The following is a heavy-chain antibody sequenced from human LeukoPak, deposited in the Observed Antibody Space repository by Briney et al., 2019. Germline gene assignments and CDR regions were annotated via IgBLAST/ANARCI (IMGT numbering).Heavy chain of an antibody. Sequence: SETLSLTCSVSGDSISSYYWSWIRQPPGKGLEWIGYIHYSGSTKYNPSLKSRVTISADTSKKQFSLKLSSVTAADTAVYYCARSGIYGDYGIYFDYWGQGTLVTASS. D-gene: IGHD4-17*01. V-gene: IGHV4-59*01. CDR1: GDSISSYY. J-gene: IGHJ4*02. CDR2: IHYSGST. CDR3: ARSGIYGDYGIYFDY.